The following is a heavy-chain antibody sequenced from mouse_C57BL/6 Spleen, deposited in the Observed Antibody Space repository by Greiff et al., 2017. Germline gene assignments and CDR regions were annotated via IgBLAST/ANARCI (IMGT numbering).Heavy chain of an antibody. CDR2: ISDGGSYT. J-gene: IGHJ4*01. V-gene: IGHV5-4*03. CDR1: GFTFSSYA. CDR3: ARNDGYFYYYAMDY. Sequence: EVKLEESGGGLVKPGGSLKLSCAASGFTFSSYAMSWVRQTPEKRLEWVATISDGGSYTYYPDNVKGRFTISRDNAKNNLYLQMSHLKSEDTAMYYCARNDGYFYYYAMDYWGQGTSVTVSS. D-gene: IGHD2-3*01.